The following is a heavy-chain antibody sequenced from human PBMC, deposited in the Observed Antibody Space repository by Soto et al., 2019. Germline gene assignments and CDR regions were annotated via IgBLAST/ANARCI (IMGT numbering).Heavy chain of an antibody. D-gene: IGHD5-18*01. V-gene: IGHV1-2*04. J-gene: IGHJ4*02. CDR3: ARAPPNGGYSYGYFDY. CDR2: INPNSGGT. CDR1: GYTFTGYY. Sequence: ASVKVSCKASGYTFTGYYMHWVRQAPGQGLEWMGWINPNSGGTNYAQKFQGWVTMTRDTSISTAYMELSRLRSDDTAVYYCARAPPNGGYSYGYFDYWGQGTLVTVSS.